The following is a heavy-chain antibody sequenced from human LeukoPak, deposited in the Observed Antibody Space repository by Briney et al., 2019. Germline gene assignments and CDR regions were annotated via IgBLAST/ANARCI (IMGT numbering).Heavy chain of an antibody. CDR2: INHSGST. CDR1: GGSFRGYY. V-gene: IGHV4-34*04. J-gene: IGHJ4*02. CDR3: AGPYYYGSGRATAFDY. Sequence: SETLSLTCAVYGGSFRGYYWSWIRQPPGKGLEWIGEINHSGSTNNNPSLKSRGTISVDTSKTQFSLKLSSVTAADTAVYYCAGPYYYGSGRATAFDYWGQGTLVTVSS. D-gene: IGHD3-10*01.